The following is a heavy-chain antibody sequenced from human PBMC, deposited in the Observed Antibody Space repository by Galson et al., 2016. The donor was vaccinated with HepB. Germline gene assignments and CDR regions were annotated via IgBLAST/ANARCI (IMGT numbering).Heavy chain of an antibody. V-gene: IGHV3-30-3*02. Sequence: SLRLSCAMSGLTFSKYAMQWVRQAPGKGLEWVAVISDYGTTINYADSVKGRFTISRDNSDETLFLQMHSLKTEDTATYYCSTWGFTLGIDHWGRGIQVTVSS. CDR2: ISDYGTTI. CDR1: GLTFSKYA. CDR3: STWGFTLGIDH. J-gene: IGHJ4*02. D-gene: IGHD3-16*01.